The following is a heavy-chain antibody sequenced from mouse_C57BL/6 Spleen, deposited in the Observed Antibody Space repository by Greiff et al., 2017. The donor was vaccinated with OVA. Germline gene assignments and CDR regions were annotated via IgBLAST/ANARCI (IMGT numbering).Heavy chain of an antibody. CDR2: ISYDGSN. CDR3: ARRGGRWYFDV. D-gene: IGHD3-3*01. J-gene: IGHJ1*03. CDR1: GYSITSGYY. V-gene: IGHV3-6*01. Sequence: DVKLQESGPGLVKPSQSLSLTCSVTGYSITSGYYWNWIRQFPGNKLEWMGYISYDGSNNYNPSLKNRISITRDTSKNQFFLKLNSVTTEDTATYYCARRGGRWYFDVWGTGTTVTVSS.